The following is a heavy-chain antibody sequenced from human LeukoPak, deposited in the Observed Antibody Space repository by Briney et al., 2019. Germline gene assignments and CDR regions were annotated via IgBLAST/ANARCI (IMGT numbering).Heavy chain of an antibody. D-gene: IGHD2-15*01. V-gene: IGHV3-33*01. CDR1: GFIFVSYG. CDR2: IWHDGSNT. J-gene: IGHJ3*02. Sequence: GGSLRLSCAASGFIFVSYGMHWLRQAPGKGLEWVAVIWHDGSNTFYADSVKGRFTIFRDNSKDTLYLQMNSLSAEDTAVYYCARDGVNCSGSGCYFFFAFDIWGQGTMVTVSS. CDR3: ARDGVNCSGSGCYFFFAFDI.